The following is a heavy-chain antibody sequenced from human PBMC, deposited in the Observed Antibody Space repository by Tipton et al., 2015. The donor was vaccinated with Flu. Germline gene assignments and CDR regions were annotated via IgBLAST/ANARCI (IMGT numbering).Heavy chain of an antibody. CDR3: VLGRRYDSRTYYDFDS. J-gene: IGHJ4*02. V-gene: IGHV3-30*06. Sequence: RSLRLSCAASGFTFRTYGMHWVRQAPGKGLEWVSFIPFDGSNKYYTDSVKGRATISRDNSRNTLYLQMSSLTPEDTAVYYCVLGRRYDSRTYYDFDSWGQGTLVTVSS. D-gene: IGHD3-22*01. CDR1: GFTFRTYG. CDR2: IPFDGSNK.